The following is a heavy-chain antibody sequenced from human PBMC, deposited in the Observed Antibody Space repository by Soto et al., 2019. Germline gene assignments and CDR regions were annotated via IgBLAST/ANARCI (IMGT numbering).Heavy chain of an antibody. CDR3: ASDETQLERRPSYGKDV. J-gene: IGHJ6*02. CDR1: GFTFSHYV. Sequence: QMQLEESGGGVVQPGRSLRLSCVASGFTFSHYVMHWVRQAPGKGLAWVAVIWHHGGNKYYADSVKGRFTISRDNARNTLYPQMDSLRGEDTGVYYCASDETQLERRPSYGKDVWGRGTTVIVSS. D-gene: IGHD1-1*01. CDR2: IWHHGGNK. V-gene: IGHV3-33*01.